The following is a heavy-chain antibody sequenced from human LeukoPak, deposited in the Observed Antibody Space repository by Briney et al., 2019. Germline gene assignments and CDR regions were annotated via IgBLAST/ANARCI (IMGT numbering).Heavy chain of an antibody. CDR1: GFTFSGSA. CDR2: IRNKANSYAT. V-gene: IGHV3-73*01. J-gene: IGHJ4*02. D-gene: IGHD5-12*01. Sequence: GGSLRLSCAASGFTFSGSAMHWVRQASGKGLEWVGRIRNKANSYATAYAASVKGRFTISRDDSKNTAYLQMNSLKTEDTAVYYCTRHAFGYDSSRVTDYWGQGTLVTVSS. CDR3: TRHAFGYDSSRVTDY.